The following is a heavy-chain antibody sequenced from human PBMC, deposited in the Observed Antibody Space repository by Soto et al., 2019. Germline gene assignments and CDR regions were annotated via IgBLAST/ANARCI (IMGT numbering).Heavy chain of an antibody. D-gene: IGHD3-22*01. CDR3: ARSEYYYDSSGYYPVYFDY. J-gene: IGHJ4*02. CDR2: IYYSGST. CDR1: GGSISSGDYY. Sequence: SETLSLTCTVSGGSISSGDYYWSWIRQPPGKGLEWIGYIYYSGSTYYNPSLKSRVTISVDTSKNQFSLKLSSVTAADTAVYYCARSEYYYDSSGYYPVYFDYWRQGTLVTVSS. V-gene: IGHV4-30-4*01.